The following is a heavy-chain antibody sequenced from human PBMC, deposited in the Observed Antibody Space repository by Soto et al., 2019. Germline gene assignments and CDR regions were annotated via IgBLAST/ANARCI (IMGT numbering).Heavy chain of an antibody. V-gene: IGHV3-33*08. Sequence: QIPLVESGGAVVQPGGSLRLSCVASGFNFRTYGMHWVRQAPGKGLEWVANIFYDGISKYYADAVRGRSTISRDTPKNTVFLQLNSLRAEDTAIYYCARATRYFGSFDSWGQGTLVSVAS. CDR3: ARATRYFGSFDS. CDR2: IFYDGISK. CDR1: GFNFRTYG. D-gene: IGHD2-2*01. J-gene: IGHJ4*02.